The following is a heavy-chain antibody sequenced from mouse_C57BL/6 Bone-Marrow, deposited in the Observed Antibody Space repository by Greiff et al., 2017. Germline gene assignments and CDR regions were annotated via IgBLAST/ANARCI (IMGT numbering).Heavy chain of an antibody. V-gene: IGHV1-69*01. CDR3: ARWGYDY. Sequence: QVQLQQPGAELVMPGASVKLSCKASGYTFTSYWMHWVKQRPGQGLEWIGEIDPSDSYTNYNQKFKGKSTLTVDKSSSTAYMQLSSLTSEDAAVYYCARWGYDYWGQVTLVTVSA. J-gene: IGHJ3*01. CDR2: IDPSDSYT. CDR1: GYTFTSYW. D-gene: IGHD2-2*01.